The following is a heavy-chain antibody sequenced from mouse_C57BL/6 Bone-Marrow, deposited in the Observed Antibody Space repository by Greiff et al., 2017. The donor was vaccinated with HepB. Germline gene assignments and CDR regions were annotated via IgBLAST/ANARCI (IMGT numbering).Heavy chain of an antibody. J-gene: IGHJ4*01. CDR1: EYEFPSHD. CDR3: ARPKSYYYYAMDY. Sequence: EVQGVESGGGLVQPGESLTLSCETNEYEFPSHDMSWVRKTPEKRLELVAAINSDGGSTYYPDTMERRFIISRDNTKKTLYLQMSSMRSEDTALYYCARPKSYYYYAMDYWGQGTSVTVSS. V-gene: IGHV5-2*01. D-gene: IGHD1-1*01. CDR2: INSDGGST.